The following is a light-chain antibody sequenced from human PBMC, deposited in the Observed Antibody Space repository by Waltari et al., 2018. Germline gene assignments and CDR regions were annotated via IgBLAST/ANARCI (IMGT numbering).Light chain of an antibody. Sequence: SVLTQPPSVSGAPGQRVTISCTGRSSNIGSGFDVHWSQQVPGTAPKVLIFDNNNRPSGVPDRISGSKSGTSASLAITGLQAEEEGDYYCQSYDSSLSGWVFGGGTKLTVL. CDR1: SSNIGSGFD. J-gene: IGLJ3*02. V-gene: IGLV1-40*01. CDR3: QSYDSSLSGWV. CDR2: DNN.